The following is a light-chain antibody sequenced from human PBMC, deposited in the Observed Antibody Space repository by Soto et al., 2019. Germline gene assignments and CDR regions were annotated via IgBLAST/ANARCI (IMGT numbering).Light chain of an antibody. J-gene: IGKJ1*01. CDR1: QSINSW. V-gene: IGKV1-5*03. CDR3: QQYNSLWT. CDR2: KAS. Sequence: DIQMTQSPSSVSASVGDRVTITCRASQSINSWLAWYQQKPGKAPKLLIYKASSLERGVPSRFSGSGSGAEFTLTISSLQPDDFATYYCQQYNSLWTFGQGTKVDIK.